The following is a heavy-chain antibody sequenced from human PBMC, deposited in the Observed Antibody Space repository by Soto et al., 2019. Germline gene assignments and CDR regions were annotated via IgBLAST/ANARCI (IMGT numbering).Heavy chain of an antibody. Sequence: ASVKVSCKASGYTFTSYSMHWVRQAPGQRLEWMGWLNAGNGNTKYSQKFQGRVTITRDTSASTAYMELSSLRSEDTAVYYCARGEGIYCSSTSCYFENSYYYYYMDVWGKGTTVTVSS. D-gene: IGHD2-2*01. CDR3: ARGEGIYCSSTSCYFENSYYYYYMDV. J-gene: IGHJ6*03. V-gene: IGHV1-3*01. CDR1: GYTFTSYS. CDR2: LNAGNGNT.